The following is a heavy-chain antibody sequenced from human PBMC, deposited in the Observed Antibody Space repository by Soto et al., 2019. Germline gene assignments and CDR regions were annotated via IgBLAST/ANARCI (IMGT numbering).Heavy chain of an antibody. CDR1: GGSISSSSYY. D-gene: IGHD3-22*01. V-gene: IGHV4-39*07. J-gene: IGHJ5*02. Sequence: SETLSLTCTVSGGSISSSSYYWGWIRQPPGKGLEWIGSIYYSGSTYYNPSLKSRVTISVDTSKNQFSLSLSSVTAADTAVYFCARYSPPKKTYDSNPGWFDPWGQGTLVTVSS. CDR2: IYYSGST. CDR3: ARYSPPKKTYDSNPGWFDP.